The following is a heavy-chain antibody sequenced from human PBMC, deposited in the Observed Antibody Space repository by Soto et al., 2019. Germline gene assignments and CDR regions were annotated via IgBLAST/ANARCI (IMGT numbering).Heavy chain of an antibody. CDR3: ARDLGYCSGGSCWHPDYYFDY. D-gene: IGHD2-15*01. Sequence: GASVKVSCKASGYTFTSYGISWVRQAPGQGLEWMGWISAYNGNTNYAQKLQGRATMTTDTSTSTAYMELRSLRSDDTAVYYCARDLGYCSGGSCWHPDYYFDYWGQGTLVTVSS. V-gene: IGHV1-18*01. J-gene: IGHJ4*02. CDR1: GYTFTSYG. CDR2: ISAYNGNT.